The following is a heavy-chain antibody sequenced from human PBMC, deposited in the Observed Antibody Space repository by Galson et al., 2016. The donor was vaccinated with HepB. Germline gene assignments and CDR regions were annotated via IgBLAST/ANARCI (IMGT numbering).Heavy chain of an antibody. V-gene: IGHV4-39*07. CDR3: VKMTEGNAFDI. Sequence: SETLSLTCTVSGGSIIRDGYYWGWVRQPPGKGLEWIGSIYYSGTTYYNPSLKSRVTMSVDTSTNQFSPKLASVTAADTAVYYCVKMTEGNAFDIWGQGTMVTVPS. D-gene: IGHD3-10*01. CDR2: IYYSGTT. CDR1: GGSIIRDGYY. J-gene: IGHJ3*02.